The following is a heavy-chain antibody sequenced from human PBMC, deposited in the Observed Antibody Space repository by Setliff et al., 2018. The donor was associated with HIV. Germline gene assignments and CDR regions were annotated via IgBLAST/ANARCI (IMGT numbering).Heavy chain of an antibody. D-gene: IGHD5-12*01. V-gene: IGHV3-21*06. CDR1: GFTFSGYS. J-gene: IGHJ2*01. CDR3: VRDFKWLNWFFDL. CDR2: ISRGSEDI. Sequence: GGSLRLSCAASGFTFSGYSMNWVRQAPGKGLEWVASISRGSEDIYYADSIKGRFTISRDNAKYSLHPQMNNLRTEDTAVYYCVRDFKWLNWFFDLWGRGTLVTVSS.